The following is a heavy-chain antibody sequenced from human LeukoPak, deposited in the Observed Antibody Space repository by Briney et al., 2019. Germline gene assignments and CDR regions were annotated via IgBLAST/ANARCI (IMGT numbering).Heavy chain of an antibody. CDR2: IIPILGIA. CDR1: GGTFSSYA. D-gene: IGHD1-26*01. V-gene: IGHV1-69*04. CDR3: ARRERGDAFDI. Sequence: GASAKVSCKASGGTFSSYAISWVRQAPGQGLEWMGRIIPILGIANYAQKFQGRVTITADKSTSTAYMELSSLRSEDTAVYYCARRERGDAFDIWGQGTMVTVSS. J-gene: IGHJ3*02.